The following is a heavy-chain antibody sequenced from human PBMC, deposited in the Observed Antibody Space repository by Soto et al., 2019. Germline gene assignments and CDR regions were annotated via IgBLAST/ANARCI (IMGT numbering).Heavy chain of an antibody. Sequence: QVQVVESGGGVVQPGRSLRLSCTASGFTFSDYGMHWVRQAPGKGLEWVALIWYDGSNKFYADSVKDRFTVSRDNSKNTLYLQMNSLRADDRAVYYCARDRIVRASYYYYGMDVWGKGTTVTVSS. V-gene: IGHV3-33*01. D-gene: IGHD1-26*01. CDR3: ARDRIVRASYYYYGMDV. CDR2: IWYDGSNK. J-gene: IGHJ6*04. CDR1: GFTFSDYG.